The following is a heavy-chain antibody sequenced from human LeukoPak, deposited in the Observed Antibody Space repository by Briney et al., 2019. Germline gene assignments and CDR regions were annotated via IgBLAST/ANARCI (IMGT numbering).Heavy chain of an antibody. J-gene: IGHJ1*01. CDR3: AKGHTYGMT. CDR1: GFTFSGFY. D-gene: IGHD5-18*01. CDR2: IGPTGSPT. V-gene: IGHV3-11*01. Sequence: GGSLRLSCAASGFTFSGFYMSWLRLTPGKGLEWVSYIGPTGSPTDYADSVKGRFTVSRDNAKDTLYLQMNNLGVEDTAVYYCAKGHTYGMTWGQGTLVTVSS.